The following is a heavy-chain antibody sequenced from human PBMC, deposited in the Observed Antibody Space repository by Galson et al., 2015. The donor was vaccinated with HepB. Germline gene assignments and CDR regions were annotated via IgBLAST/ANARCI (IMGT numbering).Heavy chain of an antibody. CDR1: GYSFTSYW. CDR2: IYPGDSDT. J-gene: IGHJ5*02. CDR3: ARPPSGWELSPYFDP. Sequence: QSGAEVTKPGESLKISCKGSGYSFTSYWIGWVRQMPGKGLEWMGIIYPGDSDTRYSPSFQGQVTISADKSISTAYLQWSSLKASDTAMYYCARPPSGWELSPYFDPWGQGTLVTVSS. D-gene: IGHD1-26*01. V-gene: IGHV5-51*01.